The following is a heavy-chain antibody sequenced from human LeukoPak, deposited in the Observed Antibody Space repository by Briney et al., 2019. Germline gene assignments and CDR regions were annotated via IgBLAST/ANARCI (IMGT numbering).Heavy chain of an antibody. CDR3: AREVSHCTNGVCTSSDV. D-gene: IGHD2-8*01. V-gene: IGHV1-69*05. CDR1: GGTFSSYA. CDR2: IIPISGTA. Sequence: SVKVSCKTSGGTFSSYAITWVRQAPGQGLEWMGRIIPISGTANYAQKFQGRVRIITDESTSTAYMELSSLRSEDTAVYYCAREVSHCTNGVCTSSDVWGKGTTVTVSS. J-gene: IGHJ6*04.